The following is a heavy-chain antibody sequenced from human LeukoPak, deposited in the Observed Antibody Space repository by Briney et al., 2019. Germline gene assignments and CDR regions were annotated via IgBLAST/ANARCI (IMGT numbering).Heavy chain of an antibody. Sequence: SETLSLTCTVPGGSISSSSYYWGWIRQPPGEGLEWLGCIYYNGINYYTPSIKNRVTISVDTSKNQFSLKLSSVTAADTAVYYCASAAQALGYCSGGSCYSSRPFDYWGQGTLVTVSS. D-gene: IGHD2-15*01. CDR3: ASAAQALGYCSGGSCYSSRPFDY. CDR2: IYYNGIN. V-gene: IGHV4-39*01. J-gene: IGHJ4*02. CDR1: GGSISSSSYY.